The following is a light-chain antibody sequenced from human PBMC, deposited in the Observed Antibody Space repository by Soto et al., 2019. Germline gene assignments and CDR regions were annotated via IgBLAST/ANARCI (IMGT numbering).Light chain of an antibody. CDR2: DAS. J-gene: IGKJ2*01. V-gene: IGKV3-11*01. CDR3: QQRFNWPRFT. CDR1: QSVNSY. Sequence: EMVLTQSPATLSLAPGETATLSCRASQSVNSYLAWYPQKPGQAPRLLIYDASNRATGIPASFSGGGSGTDFTLTISSLEPEDFGVYYCQQRFNWPRFTSGQGTKLEIK.